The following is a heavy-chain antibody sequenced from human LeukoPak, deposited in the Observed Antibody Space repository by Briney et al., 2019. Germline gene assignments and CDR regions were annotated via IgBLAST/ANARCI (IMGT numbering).Heavy chain of an antibody. V-gene: IGHV3-23*01. CDR2: ISGSGGGT. Sequence: GGSLRLSCAASGFTFSSYAMSWVRQAPGKGLEWVSTISGSGGGTDYTDPVKGRFTISRDNSKNTLYLQMNSLRAEDTAVYYCARAGRDPNYYYDSSGYYPLPFDYWGQGTLVTVSS. D-gene: IGHD3-22*01. CDR1: GFTFSSYA. CDR3: ARAGRDPNYYYDSSGYYPLPFDY. J-gene: IGHJ4*02.